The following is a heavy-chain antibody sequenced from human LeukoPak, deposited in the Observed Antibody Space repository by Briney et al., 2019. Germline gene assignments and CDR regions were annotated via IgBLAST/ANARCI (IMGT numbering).Heavy chain of an antibody. Sequence: GASVKVSCKASGGTFSSYAISWVRQAPGQGLEWMGGIIPIFGTANYAQKFQGRVTITADESTSTAYMELSSLRSEDTAVYYCARDRGPPGYCSSTSCYGFDPWGRGTLVTVSS. CDR3: ARDRGPPGYCSSTSCYGFDP. CDR2: IIPIFGTA. J-gene: IGHJ5*02. CDR1: GGTFSSYA. D-gene: IGHD2-2*01. V-gene: IGHV1-69*13.